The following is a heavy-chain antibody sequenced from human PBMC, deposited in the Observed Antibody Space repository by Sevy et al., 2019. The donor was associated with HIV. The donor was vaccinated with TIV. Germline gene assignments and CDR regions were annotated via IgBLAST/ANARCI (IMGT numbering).Heavy chain of an antibody. CDR2: IKSKTDGGTT. J-gene: IGHJ4*02. CDR3: TRLRYGYYVSYY. V-gene: IGHV3-15*01. D-gene: IGHD4-17*01. Sequence: GGSLRLSCAASGFTFSNAWLSWVRQAPGKGLEWVGRIKSKTDGGTTDYAAPVKGRFTISRDDSKNTLYLQMNSLKTEDTAVYYCTRLRYGYYVSYYWGQGTLVTVSS. CDR1: GFTFSNAW.